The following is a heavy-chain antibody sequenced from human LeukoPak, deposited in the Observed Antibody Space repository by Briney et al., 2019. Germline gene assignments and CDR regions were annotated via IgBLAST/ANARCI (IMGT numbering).Heavy chain of an antibody. D-gene: IGHD6-6*01. V-gene: IGHV3-33*01. J-gene: IGHJ4*02. CDR3: ARDWGSSSFFDY. Sequence: GGSLRLSCAASGFTFSSYGMHWVRQAPGKGLEWVAVIWYDGSNKYYADSVKGRFTISRDNSKNTLYLQMNSLRAEDTAVYYCARDWGSSSFFDYWGQGTLVTVSS. CDR1: GFTFSSYG. CDR2: IWYDGSNK.